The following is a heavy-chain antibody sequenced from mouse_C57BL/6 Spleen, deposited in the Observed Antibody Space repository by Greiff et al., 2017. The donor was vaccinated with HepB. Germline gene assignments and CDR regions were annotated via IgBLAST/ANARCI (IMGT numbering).Heavy chain of an antibody. J-gene: IGHJ1*03. D-gene: IGHD1-1*01. CDR3: AREDYYGSSGTGYFDV. Sequence: QVQLKESGAELVRPGTSVKVSCKASGYAFTNYLIEWVKQRPGQGLEWIGVINPGSGGTNYNEKFKGKATLTADKSSSTAYMQLSSLTSEDSAVYFCAREDYYGSSGTGYFDVWGTGTTVTVSS. CDR1: GYAFTNYL. CDR2: INPGSGGT. V-gene: IGHV1-54*01.